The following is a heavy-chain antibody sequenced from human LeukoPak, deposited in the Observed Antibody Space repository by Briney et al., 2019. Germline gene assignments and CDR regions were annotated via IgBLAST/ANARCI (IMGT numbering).Heavy chain of an antibody. J-gene: IGHJ3*02. CDR3: ARQPLNCSSTACYAFDI. CDR1: GDSINSINW. CDR2: INHSGST. D-gene: IGHD2-2*01. V-gene: IGHV4-4*02. Sequence: SETLSLTCAVYGDSINSINWWSWVRQFPGKDLEWIGEINHSGSTNYNPSLKSRVTISVDTSKNQFSLNLRSVTAADTAIYHCARQPLNCSSTACYAFDIWGQGTMVTVSS.